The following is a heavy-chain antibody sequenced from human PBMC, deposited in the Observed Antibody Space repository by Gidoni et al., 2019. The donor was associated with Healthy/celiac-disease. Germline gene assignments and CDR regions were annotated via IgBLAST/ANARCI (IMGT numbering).Heavy chain of an antibody. J-gene: IGHJ2*01. D-gene: IGHD6-19*01. CDR1: GGSISSYY. CDR2: IYYSGST. CDR3: ARGEPIAVAAYWYFDL. Sequence: QVQLQESGPGLVKPSETLSLTCTVSGGSISSYYWSWIRQPPGKGLEWIGYIYYSGSTNYNPSLKSRVTRSVDTSKNQFSLKLSSVTAADTAVYYCARGEPIAVAAYWYFDLWGRGTLVTVSS. V-gene: IGHV4-59*01.